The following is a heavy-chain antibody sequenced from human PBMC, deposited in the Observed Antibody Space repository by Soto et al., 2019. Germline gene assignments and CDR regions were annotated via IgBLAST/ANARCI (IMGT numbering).Heavy chain of an antibody. CDR3: ASHFTGVLVLGASPPGGDNYGWDV. J-gene: IGHJ6*02. CDR1: GGTFSRYT. Sequence: QVQLVQSGAEVKKPGSSVKVSCKASGGTFSRYTISWVRQAPGQGLEWMGRIIPILDIPNYAQNFQGRVTITADKSTSTAYMELSSPRSDDTAVYYCASHFTGVLVLGASPPGGDNYGWDVWGQGTTVTVSS. D-gene: IGHD2-15*01. V-gene: IGHV1-69*02. CDR2: IIPILDIP.